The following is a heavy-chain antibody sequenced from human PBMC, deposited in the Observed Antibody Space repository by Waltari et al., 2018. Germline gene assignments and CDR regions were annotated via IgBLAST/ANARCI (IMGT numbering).Heavy chain of an antibody. Sequence: EVQLVESGGGLVQPGGSLRLSCAASGFPFSSSEMTWVSQAPGKGLEWVSYISSSGSTIYYADSVKGRFTISRDNAKNSLYLQMNSLRAEDTAVYYCAREIAVAGTIDYWGQGTLVTVSS. V-gene: IGHV3-48*03. J-gene: IGHJ4*02. D-gene: IGHD6-19*01. CDR3: AREIAVAGTIDY. CDR2: ISSSGSTI. CDR1: GFPFSSSE.